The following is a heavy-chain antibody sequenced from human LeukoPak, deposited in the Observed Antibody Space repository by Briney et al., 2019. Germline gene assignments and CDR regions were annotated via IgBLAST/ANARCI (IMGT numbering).Heavy chain of an antibody. CDR2: IYYSGST. V-gene: IGHV4-59*01. Sequence: PETLSLTCTVSGGSISSDYWSWIREPPGKGLEWIGYIYYSGSTNYNPSLKSRVTISVDTSKNQFSLKLSSVTAADTAVYYCARGDGDYNYWGQGTLVTVSS. D-gene: IGHD4-17*01. CDR3: ARGDGDYNY. CDR1: GGSISSDY. J-gene: IGHJ4*02.